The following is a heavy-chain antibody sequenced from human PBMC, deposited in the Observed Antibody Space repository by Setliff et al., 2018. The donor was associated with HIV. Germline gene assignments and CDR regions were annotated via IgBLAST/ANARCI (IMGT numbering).Heavy chain of an antibody. V-gene: IGHV4-38-2*02. CDR2: IYHSGTA. J-gene: IGHJ4*02. CDR1: GFSISSNYG. Sequence: PSETLSLTCNVSGFSISSNYGWGWVRQPPGRXLEWIGNIYHSGTAYYNPSFKTRVAISIDTSKNYVSLKLRSLTAADTALYYCARDPRGLLSPVPRGYFDYWGQGALVTVSS. D-gene: IGHD3-22*01. CDR3: ARDPRGLLSPVPRGYFDY.